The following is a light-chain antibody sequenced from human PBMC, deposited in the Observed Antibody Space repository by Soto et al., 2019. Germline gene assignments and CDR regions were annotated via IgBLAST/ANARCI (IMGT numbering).Light chain of an antibody. CDR1: SSDVGGYNY. J-gene: IGLJ2*01. Sequence: QAVVTQPPSASGSPGQSVTISCTGTSSDVGGYNYVSWYQQHPGKAPKLIIYEVSKRPSGVPDRFSGSKSGNTASLTVSGLQAEDEADYYCSSYAGSKNVVFGGGTQLTVL. CDR2: EVS. CDR3: SSYAGSKNVV. V-gene: IGLV2-8*01.